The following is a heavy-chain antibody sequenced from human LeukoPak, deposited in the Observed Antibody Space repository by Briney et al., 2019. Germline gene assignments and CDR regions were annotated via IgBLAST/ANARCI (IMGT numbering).Heavy chain of an antibody. Sequence: GGSLRFSCAASGFTFSNYAMSWVRQAPGKGLEWVAFIRYDGSNKYYADSVKGRFTISRDNSKNTLYLQMNSLRAEDTAVYYCARVGYYGSGSYYKSPYYYYGMDVWGQGTTVTVSS. CDR1: GFTFSNYA. D-gene: IGHD3-10*01. CDR2: IRYDGSNK. V-gene: IGHV3-30*02. J-gene: IGHJ6*02. CDR3: ARVGYYGSGSYYKSPYYYYGMDV.